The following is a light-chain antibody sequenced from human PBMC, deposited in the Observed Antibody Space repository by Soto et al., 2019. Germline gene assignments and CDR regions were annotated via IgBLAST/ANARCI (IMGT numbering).Light chain of an antibody. CDR3: QQYNSYWT. V-gene: IGKV1-5*03. CDR2: KAS. CDR1: QSISSW. Sequence: DIQMTQSPSTLSASVGDRVTITCRASQSISSWLAWYQQKPGKAPKLLIYKASSLESGVPSRFSGSGSGTEFTLTISRQQPDDFATYYCQQYNSYWTFGEGIKVEIK. J-gene: IGKJ1*01.